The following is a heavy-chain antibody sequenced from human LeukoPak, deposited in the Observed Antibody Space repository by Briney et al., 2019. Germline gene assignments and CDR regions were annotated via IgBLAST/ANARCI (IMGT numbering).Heavy chain of an antibody. CDR3: ARGHKVVGATTYGDY. J-gene: IGHJ4*02. CDR2: INPNSGGT. Sequence: ASVKVSCKASGYTFTGYYMHWVRQAPGQGLEWMGWINPNSGGTNYAQKFQGRVTMTRDTSISTAYMELSRPRSDDTAVYYCARGHKVVGATTYGDYWGQGTLVTVSS. CDR1: GYTFTGYY. V-gene: IGHV1-2*02. D-gene: IGHD1-26*01.